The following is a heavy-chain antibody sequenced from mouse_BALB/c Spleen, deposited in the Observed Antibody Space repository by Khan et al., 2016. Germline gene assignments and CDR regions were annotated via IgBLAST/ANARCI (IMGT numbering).Heavy chain of an antibody. CDR3: ARDRDY. J-gene: IGHJ2*01. CDR2: LNPSTGYI. V-gene: IGHV1-7*01. Sequence: QVQLQQSGAELAKPGASVKMSCKASGYTFTTYWMHWVKQRPGQGLEWIAYLNPSTGYIEYNQKFKGKATLTADKSASTAYMQLSSLTSEDSAAYYCARDRDYWGQGTTLTVSS. CDR1: GYTFTTYW.